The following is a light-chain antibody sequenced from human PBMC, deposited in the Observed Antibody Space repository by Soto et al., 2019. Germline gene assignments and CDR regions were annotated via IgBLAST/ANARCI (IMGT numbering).Light chain of an antibody. CDR2: EVS. CDR1: SSDVGGYIF. V-gene: IGLV2-14*01. Sequence: QSALTQPASVSGSPGQSITFSCTGTSSDVGGYIFVSWYQQHPGKAPKLLIYEVSNRPSGVSNRFSGSKSGNTASLTISGLQAEDEAFYYCSSYTTSSTLEGVFGGGTKLTVL. CDR3: SSYTTSSTLEGV. J-gene: IGLJ3*02.